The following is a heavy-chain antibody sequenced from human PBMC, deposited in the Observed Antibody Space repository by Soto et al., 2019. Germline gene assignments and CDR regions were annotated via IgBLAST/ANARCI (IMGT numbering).Heavy chain of an antibody. J-gene: IGHJ5*02. CDR3: CGYCISTSCYDWFDP. CDR1: GVSISSSSYY. V-gene: IGHV4-61*05. D-gene: IGHD2-2*01. Sequence: SETLSLTCTVSGVSISSSSYYWGWIRQPPGKGLEWIGYIYYSGSTNYNPSLKSRVTISVDTSKNQFSLKLSSVTAADTAVYYCCGYCISTSCYDWFDPWGQGTLVTVSS. CDR2: IYYSGST.